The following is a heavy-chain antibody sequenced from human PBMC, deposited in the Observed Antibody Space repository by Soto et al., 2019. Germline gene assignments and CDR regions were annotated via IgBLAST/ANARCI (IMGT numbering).Heavy chain of an antibody. Sequence: SETLSLTCSVSGGSVNSYDWSWIRQPPGKELEWIGYIYNSGGTDYNPSLKSRVTISEDTSKNHFSLKLTSVTATDTAVYYCARRFCRGGSCYSSFDYWGQGTLVTVSS. CDR2: IYNSGGT. J-gene: IGHJ4*02. D-gene: IGHD2-15*01. CDR1: GGSVNSYD. CDR3: ARRFCRGGSCYSSFDY. V-gene: IGHV4-59*08.